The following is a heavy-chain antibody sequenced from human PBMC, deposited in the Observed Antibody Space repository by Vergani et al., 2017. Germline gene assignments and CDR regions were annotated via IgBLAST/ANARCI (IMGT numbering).Heavy chain of an antibody. D-gene: IGHD1-26*01. CDR2: INHSGST. CDR1: GGSFSGYY. Sequence: QVQLQQWGAGLLKPSETLSLTCAGYGGSFSGYYWSWIRQPPGKGLEWSGEINHSGSTNYNPSLKSRVTISVDTSKNQFSLKLSSVTAADTAVYYCARARYVGATLLFLDYWGQGTLVTVSS. V-gene: IGHV4-34*01. CDR3: ARARYVGATLLFLDY. J-gene: IGHJ4*02.